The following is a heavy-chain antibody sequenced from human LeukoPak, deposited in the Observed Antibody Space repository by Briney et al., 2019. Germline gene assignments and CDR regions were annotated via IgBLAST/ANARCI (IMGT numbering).Heavy chain of an antibody. J-gene: IGHJ4*02. CDR2: ISGSGDFA. CDR3: ARDTYDSSGYYHDY. V-gene: IGHV3-23*01. Sequence: GGSLRLSCAASGFTFSSYGMSWVRQAPGKGLEWVSAISGSGDFAYYADSVKGRFTISRDNSKNTLYLQMNSLRAEDTAVYYCARDTYDSSGYYHDYWGQGTLVTVSS. D-gene: IGHD3-22*01. CDR1: GFTFSSYG.